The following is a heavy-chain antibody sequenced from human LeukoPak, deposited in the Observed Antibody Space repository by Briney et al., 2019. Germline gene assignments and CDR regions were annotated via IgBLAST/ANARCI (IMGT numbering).Heavy chain of an antibody. V-gene: IGHV1-2*02. Sequence: GASVKVSCKASGYTFTGYYMHWVRQAPGQGLEWMGWINPNSGGTNYAQKFQGRVTMTRDTSISTAYMELSRLRSGDTAVYYCARAIDYYDSSGYYFYGLYYFDYWGQGTLVTVSS. D-gene: IGHD3-22*01. CDR1: GYTFTGYY. J-gene: IGHJ4*02. CDR3: ARAIDYYDSSGYYFYGLYYFDY. CDR2: INPNSGGT.